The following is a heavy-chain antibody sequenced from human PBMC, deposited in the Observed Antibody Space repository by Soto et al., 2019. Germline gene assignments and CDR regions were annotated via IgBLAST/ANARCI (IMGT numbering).Heavy chain of an antibody. Sequence: GGSLRLSCAASGFTVSSDYMSWVRQAPGKGLEWVSVIYSGGSTYYADYVKGRFTISRDNSKNTLYLQMNSLRAEETDVDSCARVSLPWYFDLWGRGTLVTVSS. CDR1: GFTVSSDY. J-gene: IGHJ2*01. V-gene: IGHV3-66*02. CDR3: ARVSLPWYFDL. D-gene: IGHD3-3*02. CDR2: IYSGGST.